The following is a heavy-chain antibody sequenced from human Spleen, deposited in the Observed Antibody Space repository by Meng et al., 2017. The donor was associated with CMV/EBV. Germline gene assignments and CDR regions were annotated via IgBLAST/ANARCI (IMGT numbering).Heavy chain of an antibody. V-gene: IGHV2-5*01. Sequence: SLSTSGVGLAWIRQPPGKALEWLAVIYWNDDKRYSPSLKSRLTITKDASKNQVVLTMTNMDPVDTATYYCAHRRLLYGDYPELSWFDPWGQGTLVTVSS. D-gene: IGHD4-17*01. J-gene: IGHJ5*02. CDR2: IYWNDDK. CDR1: SLSTSGVG. CDR3: AHRRLLYGDYPELSWFDP.